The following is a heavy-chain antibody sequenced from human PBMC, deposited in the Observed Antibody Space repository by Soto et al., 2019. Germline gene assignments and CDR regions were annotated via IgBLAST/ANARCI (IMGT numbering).Heavy chain of an antibody. CDR3: ARRPSRYDLNYGMDV. CDR2: IYHSGST. CDR1: GGSISSSNW. V-gene: IGHV4-4*02. Sequence: QVQLQESGPGLVKPSGTLSLTCAVSGGSISSSNWWRWVRQPPGQGLEWIGEIYHSGSTNYNPSLKSRVTKSVEQSKNQFDLKLSGGTAADTAVYYCARRPSRYDLNYGMDVWGQGTTVTGSS. J-gene: IGHJ6*02. D-gene: IGHD5-12*01.